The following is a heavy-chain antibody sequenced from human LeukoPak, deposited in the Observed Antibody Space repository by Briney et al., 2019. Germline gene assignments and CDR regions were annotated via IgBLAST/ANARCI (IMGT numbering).Heavy chain of an antibody. CDR3: ARDLGGTVTNNWFDP. V-gene: IGHV4-4*07. Sequence: SETLSLTCTVSGGSISSYYWSWIRQPAGKGLEWIGRIYTSGSTNYNPSLKSRVTMSVDTSKNQFSLKLSSVTTADTAVYYCARDLGGTVTNNWFDPWGQGTLVTVSS. CDR1: GGSISSYY. D-gene: IGHD4-17*01. CDR2: IYTSGST. J-gene: IGHJ5*02.